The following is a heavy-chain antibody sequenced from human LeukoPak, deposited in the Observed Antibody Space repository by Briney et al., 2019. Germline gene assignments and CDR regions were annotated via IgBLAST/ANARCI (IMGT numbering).Heavy chain of an antibody. CDR3: ASGGLRYFDWLLDWFDP. J-gene: IGHJ5*02. D-gene: IGHD3-9*01. CDR1: GFTFSDYY. Sequence: GGSLRLSCAASGFTFSDYYMSWIRQAPGKGLEWVSYISSSGSTIYYADSVKGRFTISRDNAKNSLYLQMNSLRAEDTAVYYCASGGLRYFDWLLDWFDPWGQGTLVTVSS. V-gene: IGHV3-11*04. CDR2: ISSSGSTI.